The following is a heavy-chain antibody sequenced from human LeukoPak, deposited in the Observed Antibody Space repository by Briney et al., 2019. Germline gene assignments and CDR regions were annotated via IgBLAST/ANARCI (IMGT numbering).Heavy chain of an antibody. V-gene: IGHV3-64D*06. CDR2: ISSNGDNT. Sequence: PGGSLRLSCSVSGFTFNTYVMHRVRQAPGEGLEYVSAISSNGDNTYYADSVKGRFTISRDNSKNTLYLQMSSLRADDTAVYYCVRGTGYWGQGTLVTVSS. CDR1: GFTFNTYV. J-gene: IGHJ4*02. CDR3: VRGTGY.